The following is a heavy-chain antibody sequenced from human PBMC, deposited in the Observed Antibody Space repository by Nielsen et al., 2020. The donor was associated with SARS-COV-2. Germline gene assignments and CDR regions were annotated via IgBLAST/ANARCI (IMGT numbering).Heavy chain of an antibody. CDR3: ARDWEVWFGDLGMDV. V-gene: IGHV1-2*06. Sequence: ASVKVSCKASGYTFTGYYMHWVRQAPGQGLEWMGRINPNSGGTNYAQKFQGRVTMTRDTSISTAYMELSRLRSDDTAVYYCARDWEVWFGDLGMDVWGQGTTVTVSS. D-gene: IGHD3-10*01. CDR1: GYTFTGYY. J-gene: IGHJ6*02. CDR2: INPNSGGT.